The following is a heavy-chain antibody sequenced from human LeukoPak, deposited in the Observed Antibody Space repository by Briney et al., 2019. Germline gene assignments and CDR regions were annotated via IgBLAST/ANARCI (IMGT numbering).Heavy chain of an antibody. J-gene: IGHJ4*02. Sequence: PGGSLRLSFAASGFTVSSNYMGWVRQAPGKGLEWVSVIYWGGSTYYAESVKGRFTLSRDNSKNTLDLQMNSLRAEDTAVYYCARDPPGRGYYDYWGQGTLVTVSS. D-gene: IGHD2-15*01. CDR1: GFTVSSNY. V-gene: IGHV3-53*01. CDR3: ARDPPGRGYYDY. CDR2: IYWGGST.